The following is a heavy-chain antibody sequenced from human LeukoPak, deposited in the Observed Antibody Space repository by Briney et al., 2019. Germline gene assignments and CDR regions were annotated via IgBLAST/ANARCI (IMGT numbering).Heavy chain of an antibody. D-gene: IGHD1-26*01. J-gene: IGHJ5*02. V-gene: IGHV4-39*01. Sequence: SETLSLTCTVSGGSISSSSYYWGWIRQPPGKGLEWIGSLYYTGSTNYSPPLKSRVAISGDTSKNQISLKLNSVTAADTAVYYCTKGGELMNHWGQGTLVTVSS. CDR1: GGSISSSSYY. CDR3: TKGGELMNH. CDR2: LYYTGST.